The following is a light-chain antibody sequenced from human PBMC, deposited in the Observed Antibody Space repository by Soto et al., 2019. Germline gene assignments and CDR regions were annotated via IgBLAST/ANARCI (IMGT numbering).Light chain of an antibody. Sequence: DIPMTQSPSSVSASVGDRLTITCRASQDISSWLAWYQQKPGKAPKLLIYAASTLQSGVPARFSGSGSGTGFTLTISSLQPDDFASYYCQQSHTVPWTFGQGTKVELK. CDR3: QQSHTVPWT. CDR2: AAS. J-gene: IGKJ1*01. V-gene: IGKV1D-12*01. CDR1: QDISSW.